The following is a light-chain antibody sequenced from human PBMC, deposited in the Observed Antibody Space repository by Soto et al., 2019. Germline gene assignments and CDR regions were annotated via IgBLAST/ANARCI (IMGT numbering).Light chain of an antibody. Sequence: EIVMTQSPATLSVSPGEKATLSCRASQSVTSYLAWYQQTPGQAPRLLIQGASARATDVPARFSGSGSGTEFPLTISSLQSEDFAVYYCQQYSNWPWTFGQGTKVEI. CDR1: QSVTSY. V-gene: IGKV3-15*01. CDR3: QQYSNWPWT. CDR2: GAS. J-gene: IGKJ1*01.